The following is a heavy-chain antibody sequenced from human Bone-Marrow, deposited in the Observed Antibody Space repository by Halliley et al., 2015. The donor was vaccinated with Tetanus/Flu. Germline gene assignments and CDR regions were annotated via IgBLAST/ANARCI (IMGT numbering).Heavy chain of an antibody. J-gene: IGHJ6*02. V-gene: IGHV4-34*01. CDR2: IIPYGNI. CDR3: ARGHRVSNGWGTYYNYGMDA. Sequence: GLVKPSETLTLTCAVYGGSFGDSGYYWNWCRQPPGKGLEWIGEIIPYGNINYNQSLQSRVTISVDTSKNQFSLKLSSVSAADTAVYYCARGHRVSNGWGTYYNYGMDAWGQGTAASVSS. D-gene: IGHD6-19*01. CDR1: GGSFGDSGYY.